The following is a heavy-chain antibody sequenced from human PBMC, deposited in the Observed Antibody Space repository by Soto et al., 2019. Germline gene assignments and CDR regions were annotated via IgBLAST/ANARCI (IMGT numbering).Heavy chain of an antibody. CDR3: ARGVVVVVAAFSWFDP. D-gene: IGHD2-15*01. CDR1: GGSFSGYY. Sequence: SETLSLTCAVYGGSFSGYYWSWIRQPPGKGLEWIGEINHSGSTNYNPSLKSRVTISVDTSKNQFSLRLSSVTAADTAVYYCARGVVVVVAAFSWFDPWGQGTLVTVSS. J-gene: IGHJ5*02. CDR2: INHSGST. V-gene: IGHV4-34*01.